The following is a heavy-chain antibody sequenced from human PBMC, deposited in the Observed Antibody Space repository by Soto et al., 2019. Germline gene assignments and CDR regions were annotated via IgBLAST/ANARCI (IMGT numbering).Heavy chain of an antibody. CDR3: AKALIAVAGKATYNYYYYGMDV. D-gene: IGHD6-19*01. J-gene: IGHJ6*02. CDR2: ISYDGSNK. V-gene: IGHV3-30*18. Sequence: SLRLSCAASGFTFSSYGMHWVRQAPGKGLEWVAVISYDGSNKYYADSVKGRFTISRDNSKNTLYLQMNSLRAEDTAVYYCAKALIAVAGKATYNYYYYGMDVWGQGTTVTVSS. CDR1: GFTFSSYG.